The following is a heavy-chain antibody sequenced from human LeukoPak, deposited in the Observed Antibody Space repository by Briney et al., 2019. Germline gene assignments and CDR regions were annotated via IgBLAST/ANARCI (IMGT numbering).Heavy chain of an antibody. D-gene: IGHD6-19*01. CDR3: AKNRRGWGTYYFDY. CDR1: GFTFSSYG. V-gene: IGHV3-30*18. Sequence: HPGRSLRLSCAASGFTFSSYGMHWVRQAPGKGLEWVAVISYDGSNKYYADSVKGRFAISRDNSKNTLYLQMNSLRAEDTAVYYYAKNRRGWGTYYFDYWGQGTLVTVSS. CDR2: ISYDGSNK. J-gene: IGHJ4*02.